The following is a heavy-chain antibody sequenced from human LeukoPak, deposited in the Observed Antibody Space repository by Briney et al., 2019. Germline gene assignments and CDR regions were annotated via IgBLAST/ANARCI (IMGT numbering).Heavy chain of an antibody. CDR1: GFTFSSYA. D-gene: IGHD3-22*01. CDR2: ISGSGAST. Sequence: GGSLRLSCAASGFTFSSYAMSWVRQAPGKGLEWVSAISGSGASTYYADSVTGRFTISRDNSKNTLYLQMNSLRAEDTAVYYCARDRVYYYDSSGYYPDAFDIWGQGTMVTVSS. CDR3: ARDRVYYYDSSGYYPDAFDI. J-gene: IGHJ3*02. V-gene: IGHV3-23*01.